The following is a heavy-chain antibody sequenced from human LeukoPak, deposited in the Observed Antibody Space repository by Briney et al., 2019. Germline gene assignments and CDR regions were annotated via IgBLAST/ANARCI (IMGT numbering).Heavy chain of an antibody. CDR1: GFTFSTYA. CDR2: ISGSAGST. J-gene: IGHJ4*02. Sequence: PGGSLRLSCAASGFTFSTYAMSWVRQAPGKGLEWVSTISGSAGSTYYAGSVKGRFTISRDNSKNTLYLQMNSLRAEDTAVYYCAKLWELLDYWGQGTLVTVSS. V-gene: IGHV3-23*01. CDR3: AKLWELLDY. D-gene: IGHD1-26*01.